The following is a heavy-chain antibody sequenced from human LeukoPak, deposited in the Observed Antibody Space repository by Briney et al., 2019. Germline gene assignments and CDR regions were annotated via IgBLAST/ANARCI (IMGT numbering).Heavy chain of an antibody. V-gene: IGHV4-39*01. J-gene: IGHJ4*02. CDR3: ARLSRGYNYGTEYCDY. D-gene: IGHD5-18*01. Sequence: SETLSLTCTVSGGSISSSSYYWGWIRQPPGKGLEWIGMIFYSGSTYYNPSRKSRVTMSVDTSKNQFSLKLSSVTAADTAVYYCARLSRGYNYGTEYCDYWGQGTLVTVSS. CDR1: GGSISSSSYY. CDR2: IFYSGST.